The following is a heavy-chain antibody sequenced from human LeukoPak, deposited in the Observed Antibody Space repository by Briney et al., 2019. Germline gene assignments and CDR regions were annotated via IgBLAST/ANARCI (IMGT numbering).Heavy chain of an antibody. J-gene: IGHJ4*02. Sequence: SETLSFTCTVSGGSISSSSYYWGWIRQPPGKGLEWIGSIYYSGSTYYNPSLKSRVTISVDTSKNQFSLKLSSVTAADTAVYYCASRSGWYLGFDYWGQGTLVTVSS. D-gene: IGHD6-19*01. V-gene: IGHV4-39*01. CDR1: GGSISSSSYY. CDR3: ASRSGWYLGFDY. CDR2: IYYSGST.